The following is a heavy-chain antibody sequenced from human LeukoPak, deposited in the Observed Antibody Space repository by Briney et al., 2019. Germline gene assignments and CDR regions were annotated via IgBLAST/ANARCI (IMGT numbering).Heavy chain of an antibody. V-gene: IGHV1-69*04. CDR1: GYTFTSYD. D-gene: IGHD4-23*01. Sequence: SVKVSCKASGYTFTSYDINWVRQATGQGLEWMGRIIPILGIANYAQKFQGRVTITADKSTSTAYMELSSLRSEDTAVYYCARASANSDAFDIWGQGTMVTVSS. CDR2: IIPILGIA. CDR3: ARASANSDAFDI. J-gene: IGHJ3*02.